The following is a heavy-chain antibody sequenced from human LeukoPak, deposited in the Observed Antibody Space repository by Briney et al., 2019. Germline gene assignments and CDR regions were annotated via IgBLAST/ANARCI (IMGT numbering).Heavy chain of an antibody. CDR2: ISGSGGST. J-gene: IGHJ5*02. D-gene: IGHD3-22*01. CDR3: AKDFDSSGYYDWFDP. CDR1: GFTFSSYA. V-gene: IGHV3-23*01. Sequence: GGSLRLSCAASGFTFSSYAMSWVRRAPGKGLEWVSAISGSGGSTYYADSVKGRFTIYRDSSKNTLYLQMNSLRAEDTAVYYCAKDFDSSGYYDWFDPWGQGTLVTVSS.